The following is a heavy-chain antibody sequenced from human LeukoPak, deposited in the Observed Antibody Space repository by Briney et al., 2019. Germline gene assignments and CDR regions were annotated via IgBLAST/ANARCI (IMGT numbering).Heavy chain of an antibody. CDR2: INHSGST. D-gene: IGHD3-10*01. CDR3: ARGVRIMVRGVITPSGYYYYMDV. V-gene: IGHV4-34*01. J-gene: IGHJ6*03. Sequence: PSETLSLTCAVYGGSSSGYYWSWIRQPPGKGLEWIGEINHSGSTNYDPSLKSRVTISVDTSKNQFSLKLSSVTAADTAVYYCARGVRIMVRGVITPSGYYYYMDVWGKGTTVTVSS. CDR1: GGSSSGYY.